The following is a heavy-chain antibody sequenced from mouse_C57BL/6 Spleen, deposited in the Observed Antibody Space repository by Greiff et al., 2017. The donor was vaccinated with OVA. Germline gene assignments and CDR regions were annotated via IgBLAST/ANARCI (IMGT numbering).Heavy chain of an antibody. D-gene: IGHD1-1*01. V-gene: IGHV5-4*01. CDR3: ARDRDYYGSIAMDY. J-gene: IGHJ4*01. CDR2: ISDGGSYT. Sequence: EVQLVESGGGLVKPGGSLKLSCAASGFTFSSYAMSWVRQTPEKRLEWVATISDGGSYTYYPDNVKGRFTISRDNAKNNLYLQMSHLKSEDTAMYYCARDRDYYGSIAMDYWGQGTSVTVSS. CDR1: GFTFSSYA.